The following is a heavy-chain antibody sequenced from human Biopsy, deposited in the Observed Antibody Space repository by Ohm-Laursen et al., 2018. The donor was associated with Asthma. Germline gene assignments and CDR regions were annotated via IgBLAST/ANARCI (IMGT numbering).Heavy chain of an antibody. CDR3: AKDVFPGWELRRGPDY. Sequence: SLRLSCSASGFTFSNYGTHWVRQAPGKGLDWVAVISFDGSNKNYTDSVKGRFTISKDNSRNTLHLQMNSLRAEDTAVYYCAKDVFPGWELRRGPDYWGQGTLVTVSS. D-gene: IGHD1-26*01. CDR1: GFTFSNYG. J-gene: IGHJ4*02. CDR2: ISFDGSNK. V-gene: IGHV3-30*18.